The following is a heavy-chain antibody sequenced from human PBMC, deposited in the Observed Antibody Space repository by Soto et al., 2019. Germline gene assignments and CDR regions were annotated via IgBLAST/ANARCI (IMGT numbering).Heavy chain of an antibody. V-gene: IGHV4-59*01. Sequence: SETLSLTCTVSGGSISSYYWSWIRQPPGKGLEWIGYIYYSGSTNYNPSLKSRVTISVDTSKNQFSLKLSSVTAADTAVYYCARGSMVRGADVDYWGQGTLVTVSS. CDR3: ARGSMVRGADVDY. CDR2: IYYSGST. CDR1: GGSISSYY. J-gene: IGHJ4*02. D-gene: IGHD3-10*01.